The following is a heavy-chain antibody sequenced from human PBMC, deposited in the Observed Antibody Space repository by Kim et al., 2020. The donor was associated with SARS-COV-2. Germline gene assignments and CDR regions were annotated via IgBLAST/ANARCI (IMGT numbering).Heavy chain of an antibody. J-gene: IGHJ3*02. CDR3: ATVTSLVGGVFDI. CDR1: GFSFSGYY. D-gene: IGHD2-15*01. V-gene: IGHV3-11*04. CDR2: ISRSGTSV. Sequence: GGSLRLSCAASGFSFSGYYMSWIRQIPGKGLECVCYISRSGTSVFYTDSLKGRFTISRDNAKNSLYLQMNSLRAEDTAVYYCATVTSLVGGVFDIWGQGT.